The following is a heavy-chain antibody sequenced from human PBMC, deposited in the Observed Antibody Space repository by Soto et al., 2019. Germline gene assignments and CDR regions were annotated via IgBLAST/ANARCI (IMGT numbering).Heavy chain of an antibody. CDR3: AHTPFFGVKLDY. CDR2: IYWDDDK. D-gene: IGHD2-8*01. V-gene: IGHV2-5*02. J-gene: IGHJ4*02. CDR1: GFSLNTGGVG. Sequence: QITLKESGPTLVKPTQTLTLTCTFSGFSLNTGGVGVGWIRQPPGKALEWLAVIYWDDDKRYSASLKSRLTVTNDTAKNLVVLTMTNTNPVDTATYCGAHTPFFGVKLDYWGQGALLTVSS.